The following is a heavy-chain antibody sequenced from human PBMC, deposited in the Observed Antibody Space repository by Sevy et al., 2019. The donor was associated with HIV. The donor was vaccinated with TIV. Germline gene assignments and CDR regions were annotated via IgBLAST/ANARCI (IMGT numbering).Heavy chain of an antibody. CDR1: GGYISSGNYL. CDR2: VHYSGRT. CDR3: ARNFDY. J-gene: IGHJ4*02. V-gene: IGHV4-39*01. Sequence: SETLSLTCTVSGGYISSGNYLWSRIRQTPGKGREWIGTVHYSGRTYYNPSLKSRVTISEDTSKNQFSLNLNSVTAADTAVYFCARNFDYWGQGSLVTVSS.